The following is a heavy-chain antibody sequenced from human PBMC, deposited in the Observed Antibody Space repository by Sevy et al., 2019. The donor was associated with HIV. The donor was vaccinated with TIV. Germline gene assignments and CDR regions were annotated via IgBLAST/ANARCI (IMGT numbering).Heavy chain of an antibody. CDR3: VKDLKGPWIQVVPDSDY. CDR2: ISSNGVST. Sequence: GGSLRLSCSASGFTFSSYAMHWVRQAPGKGLEYVSAISSNGVSTYYADSVKGRFTISRDNSKNTLYLQMSSLRAEDTAVYYCVKDLKGPWIQVVPDSDYWGQGTMVTVSS. D-gene: IGHD5-18*01. J-gene: IGHJ4*01. V-gene: IGHV3-64D*06. CDR1: GFTFSSYA.